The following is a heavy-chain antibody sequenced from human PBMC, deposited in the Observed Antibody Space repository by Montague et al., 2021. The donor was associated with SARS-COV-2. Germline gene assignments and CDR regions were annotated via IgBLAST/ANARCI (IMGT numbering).Heavy chain of an antibody. V-gene: IGHV4-4*07. CDR3: ARDGADYSFACYHEMDV. Sequence: SETLSLTCTVSGASVRTYYWSWIRQSAGKKLEWMGRLYTSGSTYYNPSXXSRVTMSLDTSKDLFSLNLSSMTAADTAVYYCARDGADYSFACYHEMDVWGQGIAVTVSS. J-gene: IGHJ6*02. D-gene: IGHD5-12*01. CDR1: GASVRTYY. CDR2: LYTSGST.